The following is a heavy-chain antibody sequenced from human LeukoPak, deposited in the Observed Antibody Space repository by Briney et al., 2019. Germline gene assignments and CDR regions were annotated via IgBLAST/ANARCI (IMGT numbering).Heavy chain of an antibody. CDR2: IYTSGST. D-gene: IGHD3-22*01. J-gene: IGHJ4*02. CDR3: AREGDYYDTSGTLDY. V-gene: IGHV4-4*07. Sequence: PSETLSLTCTVSSGSISSYYWSWIRQPAGKGLEWIGRIYTSGSTNYNPSLKSRVTISVDTSKNQFSLKLSSVTAADTAVYYCAREGDYYDTSGTLDYWGQGTLVTVSS. CDR1: SGSISSYY.